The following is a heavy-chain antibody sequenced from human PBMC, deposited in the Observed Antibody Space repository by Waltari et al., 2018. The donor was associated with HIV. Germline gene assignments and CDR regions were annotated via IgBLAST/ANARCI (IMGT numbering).Heavy chain of an antibody. Sequence: EVQLVESGGGLVQPGGSLRLSCAASGFTFSSYSMNWVRQAPGKGREWVSYISSSSSTIYYADSVKGRFTISRDNAKNSLYLQMNSLRAEDTAVYYCAREGRGYSLDVWGQGTTVTVSS. V-gene: IGHV3-48*01. CDR1: GFTFSSYS. CDR2: ISSSSSTI. CDR3: AREGRGYSLDV. D-gene: IGHD5-18*01. J-gene: IGHJ6*02.